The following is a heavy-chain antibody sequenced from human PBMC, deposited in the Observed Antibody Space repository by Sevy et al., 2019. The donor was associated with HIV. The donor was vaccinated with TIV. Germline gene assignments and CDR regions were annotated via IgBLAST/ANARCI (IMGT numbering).Heavy chain of an antibody. J-gene: IGHJ4*02. V-gene: IGHV3-30*18. CDR3: AKDFDWLLLIDH. CDR1: GFSFSSYG. Sequence: GGSLRLSCAASGFSFSSYGMHWVRQAPGQGLEWVAVISYDGNNQYYADSVKGRFTISRDNSKNTLFLEMNSLRAEDTAVYYCAKDFDWLLLIDHWGQGTLVIVSS. D-gene: IGHD3-9*01. CDR2: ISYDGNNQ.